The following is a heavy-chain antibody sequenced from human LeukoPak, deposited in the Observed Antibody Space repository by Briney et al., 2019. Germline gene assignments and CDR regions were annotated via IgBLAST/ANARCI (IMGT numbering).Heavy chain of an antibody. CDR2: IKTDGSEK. CDR1: GFTFSNYW. V-gene: IGHV3-7*01. Sequence: GGSLRLSCEGSGFTFSNYWMGWVRQAPGKGLQWVANIKTDGSEKYYVDSVKGRFTISRDNAKNSLYLQMNSLRAEDTAVYCCAKTGFQWGDYFYYMDVWGKGTTVTVSS. D-gene: IGHD1-14*01. J-gene: IGHJ6*03. CDR3: AKTGFQWGDYFYYMDV.